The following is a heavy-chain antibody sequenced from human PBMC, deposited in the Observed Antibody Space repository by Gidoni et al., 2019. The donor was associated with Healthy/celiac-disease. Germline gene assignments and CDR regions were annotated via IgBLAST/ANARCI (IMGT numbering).Heavy chain of an antibody. Sequence: EVQLVESGGGLVTPGGSLRLSCAASGFTFSNAWMSWVRQAPGKGLEWVGRIKSKTDGGTTDYAAPVKGRFTISRDDSKNTLYLQMNSLKTEDTAVYYCTTEEIIAAENAFDIWGQGTMVTVSS. V-gene: IGHV3-15*01. CDR3: TTEEIIAAENAFDI. CDR1: GFTFSNAW. D-gene: IGHD6-13*01. CDR2: IKSKTDGGTT. J-gene: IGHJ3*02.